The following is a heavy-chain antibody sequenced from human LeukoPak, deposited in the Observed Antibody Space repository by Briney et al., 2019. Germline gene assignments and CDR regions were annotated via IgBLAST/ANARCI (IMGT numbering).Heavy chain of an antibody. Sequence: SETLSLTXTVSGDSLDSYYWSWIRQSPGEGLQWLGYIFYSGSSNYNASLRSRVAISVDTSKNQFSLKLTSVTAADTAVYYCAGRAARFFDYWGQGILVTVSS. D-gene: IGHD6-25*01. J-gene: IGHJ4*02. CDR3: AGRAARFFDY. V-gene: IGHV4-59*01. CDR2: IFYSGSS. CDR1: GDSLDSYY.